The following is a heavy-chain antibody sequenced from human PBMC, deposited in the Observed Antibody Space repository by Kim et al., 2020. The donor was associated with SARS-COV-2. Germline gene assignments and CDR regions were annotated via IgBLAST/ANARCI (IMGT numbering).Heavy chain of an antibody. CDR3: APISGEYKTGVDS. V-gene: IGHV3-74*01. CDR1: GFTFSNYW. Sequence: GGSLRLSCAASGFTFSNYWMHWVRQAPGKGLVWVSRINSDGSTTSYADSVKGRFTISRDNAKNTLYLQMNSLRAEDTAVYYCAPISGEYKTGVDSWGQGTLVTVSS. CDR2: INSDGSTT. J-gene: IGHJ4*02. D-gene: IGHD3-10*01.